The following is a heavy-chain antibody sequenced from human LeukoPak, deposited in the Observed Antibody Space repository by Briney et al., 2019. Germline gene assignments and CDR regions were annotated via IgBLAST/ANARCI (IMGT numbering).Heavy chain of an antibody. CDR2: ITWNSGSI. J-gene: IGHJ4*02. V-gene: IGHV3-9*01. D-gene: IGHD5-24*01. CDR1: GFTFDDYA. Sequence: GGSLRLSCTASGFTFDDYAMHWVRQAPGKGLEWVSGITWNSGSIGYADSVKGRFTISRDNAKNSLYLQMNSLRADDRALYYCAKGGAYADGFYYFDFWGQGTLVTVSS. CDR3: AKGGAYADGFYYFDF.